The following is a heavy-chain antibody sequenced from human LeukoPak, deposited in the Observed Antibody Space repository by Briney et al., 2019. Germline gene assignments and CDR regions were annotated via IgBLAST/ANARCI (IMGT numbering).Heavy chain of an antibody. CDR1: GYSISTGYY. D-gene: IGHD5-12*01. CDR2: MYHSGNT. CDR3: ARDAPLNSGPTDGFDI. J-gene: IGHJ3*02. Sequence: SETLSLTCAVPGYSISTGYYWGWIRQPPGKGLELVGSMYHSGNTYYNPSLKSRVTISIDTSKNQFSLKLTSVTAADTAVYYCARDAPLNSGPTDGFDIWGQGTLVTVSS. V-gene: IGHV4-38-2*02.